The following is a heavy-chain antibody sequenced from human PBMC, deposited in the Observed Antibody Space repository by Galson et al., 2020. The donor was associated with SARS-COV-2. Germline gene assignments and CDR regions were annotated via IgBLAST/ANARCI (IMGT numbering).Heavy chain of an antibody. CDR2: IYPGDSDT. CDR1: GYTFTSYS. V-gene: IGHV5-51*01. D-gene: IGHD4-17*01. Sequence: KIGESLKISCKGSGYTFTSYSIAWVRKMPGKGLEWMGIIYPGDSDTTYSPSFQGHVTLSADKSISTAYLQWSSLKASDTAMYYCARRKMTTIDFDYWGQGTLVTVSS. CDR3: ARRKMTTIDFDY. J-gene: IGHJ4*02.